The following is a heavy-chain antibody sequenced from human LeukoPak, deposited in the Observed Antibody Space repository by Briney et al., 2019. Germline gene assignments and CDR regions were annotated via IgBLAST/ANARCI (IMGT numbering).Heavy chain of an antibody. J-gene: IGHJ4*02. D-gene: IGHD5-12*01. CDR2: ISGSGDST. CDR3: AKTRSGYDWVGDY. Sequence: GGSLRLSCAASGFSFSSYAMSWVRQVPGKGLGWVSTISGSGDSTYYADSVKGWFIISRDNSKSTLYLQMNSLRVDDTAAYYCAKTRSGYDWVGDYWGQGTLVTVSS. CDR1: GFSFSSYA. V-gene: IGHV3-23*01.